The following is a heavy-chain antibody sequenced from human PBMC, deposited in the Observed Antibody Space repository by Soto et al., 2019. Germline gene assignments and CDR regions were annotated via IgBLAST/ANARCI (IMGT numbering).Heavy chain of an antibody. CDR1: GFTFSDYY. CDR2: ISSSGSTI. J-gene: IGHJ5*02. CDR3: ARAGQQQLVRNWFDP. V-gene: IGHV3-11*01. D-gene: IGHD6-13*01. Sequence: GGSLRLSCAASGFTFSDYYMSWIRQAPGKGLEWVSYISSSGSTIYYADSVKGRFTISRDNAKNSLYLQMNSLRAEDTAVYYCARAGQQQLVRNWFDPWGQGTLVTVSS.